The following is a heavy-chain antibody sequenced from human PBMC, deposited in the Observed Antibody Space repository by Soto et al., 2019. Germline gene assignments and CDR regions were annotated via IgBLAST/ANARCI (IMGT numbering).Heavy chain of an antibody. CDR3: AKDAQNCSDGSGYYVVGFGSDI. CDR2: IRGSGGRT. J-gene: IGHJ3*02. CDR1: GFTFSSYA. D-gene: IGHD3-22*01. Sequence: GGSLRLSCAASGFTFSSYAMSWVRQAPGKGLEWVSAIRGSGGRTYYTDSVRGRSTTSRHKRKIALDLTTNSLRTEDTTVSYCAKDAQNCSDGSGYYVVGFGSDIWGQGTMVTVSS. V-gene: IGHV3-23*01.